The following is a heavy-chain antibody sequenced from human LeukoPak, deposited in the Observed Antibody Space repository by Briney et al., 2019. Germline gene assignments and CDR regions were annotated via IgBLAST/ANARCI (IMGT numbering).Heavy chain of an antibody. CDR2: IYYSGST. CDR1: GSSISSGDYY. V-gene: IGHV4-30-4*01. J-gene: IGHJ6*02. CDR3: AGSMDLYPYYGMDV. Sequence: SETLSLTCTVSGSSISSGDYYWSWIRQPPGKGLEWIGYIYYSGSTYYNPSLKSRVTISVDTSKNQFSLKLSSVTAADTAVYYCAGSMDLYPYYGMDVWGQGTTVTVSS. D-gene: IGHD2/OR15-2a*01.